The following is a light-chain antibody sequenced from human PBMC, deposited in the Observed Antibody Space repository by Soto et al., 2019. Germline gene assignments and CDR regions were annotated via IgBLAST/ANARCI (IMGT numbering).Light chain of an antibody. CDR2: DAS. CDR3: QQYNRLVA. J-gene: IGKJ1*01. V-gene: IGKV1-5*01. Sequence: DIQMTQSPSTLSASVGDRVTITCRASQSLSSWLAWYQQKPGKAPKLLIYDASSLESGVPSRFSGSGSGTEFTLTIISLEPDDFATYYCQQYNRLVAFGQGTKVQIK. CDR1: QSLSSW.